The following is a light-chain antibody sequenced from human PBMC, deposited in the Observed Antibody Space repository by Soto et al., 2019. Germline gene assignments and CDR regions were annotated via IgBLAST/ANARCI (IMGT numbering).Light chain of an antibody. CDR2: GAS. CDR1: QSINFNY. V-gene: IGKV3-20*01. Sequence: EVVLTQSPSTLSLSPGERATLSCRASQSINFNYVAWYQHQPGQAPRLLIYGASSRATGVPERVSGSGSGTDFTLTISSLEPEDFAVYYCQQYSSSSLTFGGGTKVEIK. J-gene: IGKJ4*01. CDR3: QQYSSSSLT.